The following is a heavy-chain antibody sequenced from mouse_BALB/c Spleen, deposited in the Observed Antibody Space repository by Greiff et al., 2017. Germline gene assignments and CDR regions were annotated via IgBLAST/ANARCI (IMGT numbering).Heavy chain of an antibody. J-gene: IGHJ3*01. CDR3: AIYYDYDGAFWFAY. V-gene: IGHV5-17*02. Sequence: EVKVVESGGGLVQPGGSRKLSCAASGFTFSSFGMHWVRQAPEKGLEWVAYISSGSSTLYYADTVKGRFTISRDNPKNTLFLQMTSLRSEDTAMYYCAIYYDYDGAFWFAYWGQGTLVTVSA. D-gene: IGHD2-4*01. CDR1: GFTFSSFG. CDR2: ISSGSSTL.